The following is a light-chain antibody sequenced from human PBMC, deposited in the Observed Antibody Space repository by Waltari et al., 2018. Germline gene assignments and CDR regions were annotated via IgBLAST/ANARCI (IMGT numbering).Light chain of an antibody. CDR2: QVS. CDR3: MQGTHWPRT. Sequence: VVMTQSPLSLPVTLGQPASLSCSSSERLGDSDGNRYLKWYHQGPGQAPRRLISQVSNRDSGVPDRFSGSGSGTDFTLKISRVEAEDVWVYYCMQGTHWPRTFGQGTKVEIK. J-gene: IGKJ1*01. V-gene: IGKV2-30*01. CDR1: ERLGDSDGNRY.